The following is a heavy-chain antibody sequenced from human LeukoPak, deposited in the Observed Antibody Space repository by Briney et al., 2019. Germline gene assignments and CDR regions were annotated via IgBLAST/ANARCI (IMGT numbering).Heavy chain of an antibody. CDR2: ISSSGSTI. J-gene: IGHJ4*02. Sequence: GGSLRLSCAASGFTFSSYEMNWVRQAPGKGLEWVSYISSSGSTIYYADSVKGRFTISRDNAKNSLYLQMNSLRAEDTAVYYCARGRPADIVVVVASSNFHYWGQGTLVTVSS. CDR1: GFTFSSYE. CDR3: ARGRPADIVVVVASSNFHY. D-gene: IGHD2-15*01. V-gene: IGHV3-48*03.